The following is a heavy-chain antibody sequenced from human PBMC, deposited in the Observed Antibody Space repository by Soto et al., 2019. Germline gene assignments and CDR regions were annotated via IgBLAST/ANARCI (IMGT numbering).Heavy chain of an antibody. CDR2: IIPIFGTA. Sequence: QVQLVQSGAEVKKPGSSVKVSCKASGGTFSSYAISWVRQAPGQGLEWMGGIIPIFGTANYAQKFQGRVTITADESTSSADMELSSLRSEDTAVYYCALCRVQPSGAFDYWGQGTLFTVSS. CDR3: ALCRVQPSGAFDY. D-gene: IGHD1-1*01. J-gene: IGHJ4*02. CDR1: GGTFSSYA. V-gene: IGHV1-69*01.